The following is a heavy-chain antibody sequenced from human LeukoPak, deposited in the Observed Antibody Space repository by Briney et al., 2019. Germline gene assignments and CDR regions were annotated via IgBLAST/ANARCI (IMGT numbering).Heavy chain of an antibody. J-gene: IGHJ4*02. CDR2: IYHSGLT. CDR3: ATLVSTRYYFDY. CDR1: DYSISSGYGYY. V-gene: IGHV4-38-2*02. D-gene: IGHD5/OR15-5a*01. Sequence: SETLSLTCTVSDYSISSGYGYYWGWIRQPPGKGLEWIGNIYHSGLTYYNHCNSSLKSRFTISIDTSKNQFSLRLTSVTAADTAVYFCATLVSTRYYFDYWGQGTLVTVSS.